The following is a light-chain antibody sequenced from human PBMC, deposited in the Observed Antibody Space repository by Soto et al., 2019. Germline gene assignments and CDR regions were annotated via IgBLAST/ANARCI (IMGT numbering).Light chain of an antibody. CDR2: GAS. J-gene: IGKJ4*01. CDR1: QSVSSN. CDR3: QQYNNWPLT. Sequence: EIVMTQSPATLSVSXXXXXXXXXXASQSVSSNLAWYQQKPGQAPRLLIYGASTRATGIPARFSGSGSGTEFTLTISSLQSEDFAVYYCQQYNNWPLTFGGGTKVDIK. V-gene: IGKV3D-15*01.